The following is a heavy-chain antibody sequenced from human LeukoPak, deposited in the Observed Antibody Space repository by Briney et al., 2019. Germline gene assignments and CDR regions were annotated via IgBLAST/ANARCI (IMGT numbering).Heavy chain of an antibody. Sequence: GRSLRLSCAASGFTFSSYGMHWVRQAPGKGLEWVAVISYDGSNKYYADSVKGRFTISRDNSKNTLYLQMNSLRAEDTAVYYCAKDRIAAAGPDYWGQGTLVTVSS. CDR1: GFTFSSYG. CDR3: AKDRIAAAGPDY. D-gene: IGHD6-13*01. V-gene: IGHV3-30*18. CDR2: ISYDGSNK. J-gene: IGHJ4*02.